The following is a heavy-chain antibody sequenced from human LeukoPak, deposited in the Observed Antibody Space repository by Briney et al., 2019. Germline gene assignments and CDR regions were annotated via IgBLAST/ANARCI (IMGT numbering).Heavy chain of an antibody. CDR2: IIPILGIA. J-gene: IGHJ4*02. D-gene: IGHD1-1*01. CDR3: AREASTTGCFGY. V-gene: IGHV1-69*04. CDR1: GGTFSSYA. Sequence: SVKVSCKASGGTFSSYAISWVRQAPGQGLEWMGRIIPILGIANYAQKFQGRVTITADKSTSTAYMELSSLRSEDTAVYYCAREASTTGCFGYWGQGTLVTVSS.